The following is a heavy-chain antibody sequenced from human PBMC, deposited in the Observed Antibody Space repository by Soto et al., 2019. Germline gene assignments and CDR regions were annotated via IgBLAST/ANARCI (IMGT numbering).Heavy chain of an antibody. J-gene: IGHJ5*02. CDR1: GYSSTIYW. CDR2: INPSDSYT. Sequence: GESLKISCKGSGYSSTIYWISWVRQMPGKGLEWMGRINPSDSYTNYSPSFQGHVTISADKSISTAYLQWSSLKASDTAMYYCARHWTTAKKRNWFDPWGEGTLVTVSS. D-gene: IGHD4-4*01. CDR3: ARHWTTAKKRNWFDP. V-gene: IGHV5-10-1*01.